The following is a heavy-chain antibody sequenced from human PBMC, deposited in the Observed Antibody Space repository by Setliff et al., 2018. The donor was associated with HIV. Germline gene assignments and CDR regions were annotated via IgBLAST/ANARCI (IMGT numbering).Heavy chain of an antibody. V-gene: IGHV1-3*01. CDR2: INAANGKT. D-gene: IGHD3-10*01. CDR1: GFTFTTYA. J-gene: IGHJ4*02. CDR3: ARGVIRGVISQGGLDY. Sequence: VASVKVSCKASGFTFTTYAVHWVRQAPGQRPEWMGWINAANGKTRYPQRFEARVTTTMDTGASTAYMELNSLRSEDSAVYYCARGVIRGVISQGGLDYWGPGTLVTVSS.